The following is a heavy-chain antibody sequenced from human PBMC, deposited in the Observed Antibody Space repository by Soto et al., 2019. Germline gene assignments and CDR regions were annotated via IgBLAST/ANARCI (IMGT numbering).Heavy chain of an antibody. V-gene: IGHV1-69*13. J-gene: IGHJ6*02. CDR2: IIPIFGTA. CDR1: GGTFSSYA. CDR3: ARVSKPASMGVYPARDVYGMDV. Sequence: SVKVSCKASGGTFSSYAISWVRQAPGQGLEWMGGIIPIFGTANYAQKFQGRVTITADESTSTAYMELSSLRSEDTAVYYCARVSKPASMGVYPARDVYGMDVWGQVTKVTVSS. D-gene: IGHD6-6*01.